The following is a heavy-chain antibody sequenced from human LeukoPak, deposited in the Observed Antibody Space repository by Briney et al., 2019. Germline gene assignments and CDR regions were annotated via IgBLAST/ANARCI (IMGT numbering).Heavy chain of an antibody. J-gene: IGHJ4*02. CDR3: TSDYGDYAFDY. CDR2: IRSKAYGGTT. V-gene: IGHV3-49*04. CDR1: GFTFGDYV. Sequence: GGSLRLSCTASGFTFGDYVMSWVRQAPGKGLEWVGFIRSKAYGGTTEYAASVKGRFTISRDDSKSIAYLQMNSLKTEDTAVYYCTSDYGDYAFDYWGQGTLVTVSS. D-gene: IGHD4-17*01.